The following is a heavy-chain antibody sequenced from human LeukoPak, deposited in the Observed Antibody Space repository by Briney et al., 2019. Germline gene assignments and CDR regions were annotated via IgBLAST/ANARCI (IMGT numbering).Heavy chain of an antibody. D-gene: IGHD2-2*01. V-gene: IGHV4-30-4*08. Sequence: PSQTLSLTCTLSGGSISSGDYYWSWIRQPPGKGLEWIGYIYYSGSTYYNPSLKSRVTISVDTSKNQFSLKLSSVTAADTAVYYCARHNYCSSTSCYSPWGQGTLVTVSS. J-gene: IGHJ5*02. CDR3: ARHNYCSSTSCYSP. CDR1: GGSISSGDYY. CDR2: IYYSGST.